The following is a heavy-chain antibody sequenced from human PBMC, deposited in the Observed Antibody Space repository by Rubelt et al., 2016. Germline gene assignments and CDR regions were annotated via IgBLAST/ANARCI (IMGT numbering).Heavy chain of an antibody. CDR2: IYYSGYT. V-gene: IGHV4-39*01. CDR3: ARQWPGAEAAFDY. Sequence: QLQLQLSGPRLVKPSETLSLTCTVSGGSISSTAYYWGWVRQPPGKGLEWIGSIYYSGYTYYNPSLKSRVPISVDTSKNQFFLKLSSVTSADTAVYYCARQWPGAEAAFDYWGQGTLVTVSS. CDR1: GGSISSTAYY. D-gene: IGHD6-13*01. J-gene: IGHJ4*02.